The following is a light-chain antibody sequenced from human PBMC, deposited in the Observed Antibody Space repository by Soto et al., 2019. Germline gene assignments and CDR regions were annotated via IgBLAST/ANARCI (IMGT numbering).Light chain of an antibody. CDR3: QQYGSSPFT. Sequence: EIVLTQSPGTLSLSPGERATLSCRASQSVSSSYLAWYQQKPGQAPRLLIYGASSRATGIPDRFSSSGSGTDFTLTISRLEPEDFAVYYCQQYGSSPFTFGPGTKVDIK. V-gene: IGKV3-20*01. CDR2: GAS. J-gene: IGKJ3*01. CDR1: QSVSSSY.